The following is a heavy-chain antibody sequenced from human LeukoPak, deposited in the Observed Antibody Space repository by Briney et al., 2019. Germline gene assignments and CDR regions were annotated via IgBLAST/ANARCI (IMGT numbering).Heavy chain of an antibody. V-gene: IGHV1-69*05. CDR1: GGTSSSYA. J-gene: IGHJ3*02. Sequence: GSSVKVSCKASGGTSSSYAISWVRQAPGQGLEWMGGIIPIFGTANYAQKFQGRVTITTDESTSTAYMELSSLRSEDTAVYYCARADGSGSPGAFDIWGQGTMVTVSS. D-gene: IGHD3-10*01. CDR3: ARADGSGSPGAFDI. CDR2: IIPIFGTA.